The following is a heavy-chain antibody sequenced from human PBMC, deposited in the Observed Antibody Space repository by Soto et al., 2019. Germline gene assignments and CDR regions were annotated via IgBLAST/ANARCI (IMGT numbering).Heavy chain of an antibody. J-gene: IGHJ6*02. D-gene: IGHD3-9*01. Sequence: SETLSLTCTVSGGSISSYYWSWIRQPPGKGLEWIGYIYYSGSTNYNPSLKSRVTISVDTSKNQFSLKLSSVTAADTAVYYCARGGVLRYFDWLKSPYSYGMDVWGQGTTVTVSS. CDR1: GGSISSYY. CDR2: IYYSGST. CDR3: ARGGVLRYFDWLKSPYSYGMDV. V-gene: IGHV4-59*01.